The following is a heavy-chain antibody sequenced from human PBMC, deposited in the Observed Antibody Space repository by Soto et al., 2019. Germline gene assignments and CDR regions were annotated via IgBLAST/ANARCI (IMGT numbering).Heavy chain of an antibody. CDR3: ASSVGGSTIDY. V-gene: IGHV4-39*01. J-gene: IGHJ4*02. Sequence: SETLSLTCSVSGGSISSISYYWGWIRQPPGKGLQWIGTIYYSGSTYYNPSLKSRVTISVDTSKNQFSLKLSSVTAADTAVYYCASSVGGSTIDYWGQGALVTVSS. CDR2: IYYSGST. CDR1: GGSISSISYY.